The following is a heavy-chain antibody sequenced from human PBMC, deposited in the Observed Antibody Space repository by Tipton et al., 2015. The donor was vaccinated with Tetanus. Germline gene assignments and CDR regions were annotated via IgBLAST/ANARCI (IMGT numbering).Heavy chain of an antibody. CDR3: ARVATNWGSGRFDP. CDR1: GYSFADHE. Sequence: QSGAEVKKPGASVKVSCKTSGYSFADHEINWVRQATGQGLQWLGRMSPNTGKAGYAPNFQGRVTMTRNISTNTAYMELTNLRSEDAAVYFCARVATNWGSGRFDPWGQGTLVTVSS. J-gene: IGHJ5*01. V-gene: IGHV1-8*01. D-gene: IGHD7-27*01. CDR2: MSPNTGKA.